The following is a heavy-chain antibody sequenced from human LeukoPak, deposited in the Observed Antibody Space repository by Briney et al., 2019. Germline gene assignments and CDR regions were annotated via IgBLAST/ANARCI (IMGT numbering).Heavy chain of an antibody. V-gene: IGHV3-48*01. CDR1: GFTFSSYS. Sequence: GGSLRLSCAASGFTFSSYSMNWVRQAPGKGLGWVSYISSSSSTIYYADSVKGRFTISRDNAKNSLYLQMNSLRAEDTAVYYCARSDLDGYNSFDYWGQGTLVTVSS. D-gene: IGHD5-24*01. CDR3: ARSDLDGYNSFDY. J-gene: IGHJ4*02. CDR2: ISSSSSTI.